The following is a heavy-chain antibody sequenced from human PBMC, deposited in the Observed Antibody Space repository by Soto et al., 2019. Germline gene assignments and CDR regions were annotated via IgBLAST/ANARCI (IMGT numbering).Heavy chain of an antibody. CDR3: TRARYGDHFDS. J-gene: IGHJ4*02. D-gene: IGHD4-17*01. CDR1: GYSMTGDN. CDR2: IDSSGST. V-gene: IGHV4-4*09. Sequence: QVQLQESGPGLLKPSETLSLTCSVSGYSMTGDNWGWFRQSPEKGLECIGYIDSSGSTNYNPSLRSRITITIDTSSNQFSLNLASVTAADAAVYYCTRARYGDHFDSWGQGTLVTVSS.